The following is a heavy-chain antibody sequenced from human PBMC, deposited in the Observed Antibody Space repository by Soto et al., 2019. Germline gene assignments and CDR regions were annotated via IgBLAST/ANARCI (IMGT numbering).Heavy chain of an antibody. CDR3: AKGFFDDRSRSSPTPLDY. V-gene: IGHV3-23*01. CDR2: ISGYGGNT. J-gene: IGHJ4*02. D-gene: IGHD3-22*01. CDR1: GFSFSNYA. Sequence: SLRLSCAGSGFSFSNYAMSWVRQAPGKGLEWVSSISGYGGNTFYADSVQGRFTISRDNSKNTLNLQMNSLRAEDTAIYYCAKGFFDDRSRSSPTPLDYWAQGTLVTVSS.